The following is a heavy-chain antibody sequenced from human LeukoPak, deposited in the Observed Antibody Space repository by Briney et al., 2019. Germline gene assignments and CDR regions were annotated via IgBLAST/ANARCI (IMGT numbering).Heavy chain of an antibody. V-gene: IGHV3-74*01. CDR3: TRVGYCATTSCRTAFDI. Sequence: GGSLRLSCAVSGFTFSTYWMHWVRQVAGKGLVWVSRTNTDGSTTNYADSVKGRFTISRDNAKSTLYLQMNSLRAEDTAVYYCTRVGYCATTSCRTAFDIWGQGTMVTVSS. CDR1: GFTFSTYW. J-gene: IGHJ3*02. D-gene: IGHD2-2*01. CDR2: TNTDGSTT.